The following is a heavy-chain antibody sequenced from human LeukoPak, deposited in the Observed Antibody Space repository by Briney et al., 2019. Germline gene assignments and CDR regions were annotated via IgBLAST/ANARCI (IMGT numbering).Heavy chain of an antibody. CDR1: GGSISSYY. V-gene: IGHV4-34*01. Sequence: SETLSLTCTVSGGSISSYYWSWIRQPPGKGLEWIGEINHSGSTNYNPSLTSRVTISVDTSKNQFSLKLSSVTAADTAVYYCARMGSGYYHPRYYYGMDVWGQGTTVTVSS. D-gene: IGHD3-22*01. CDR2: INHSGST. CDR3: ARMGSGYYHPRYYYGMDV. J-gene: IGHJ6*02.